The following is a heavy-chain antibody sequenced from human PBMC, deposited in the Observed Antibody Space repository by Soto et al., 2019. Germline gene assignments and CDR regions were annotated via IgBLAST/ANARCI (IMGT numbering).Heavy chain of an antibody. V-gene: IGHV4-59*08. CDR2: IYYSGST. CDR3: ARRQSTMVRGYYYYYGMDV. CDR1: GGSISSYY. D-gene: IGHD3-10*01. J-gene: IGHJ6*02. Sequence: PSETLSLTCTVSGGSISSYYWSWIRQPPGKGLEWIGYIYYSGSTNYNPSLKSRVTISVDTSKNQFSLKLSSVTAADTAVYYCARRQSTMVRGYYYYYGMDVWGQGTTVTVSS.